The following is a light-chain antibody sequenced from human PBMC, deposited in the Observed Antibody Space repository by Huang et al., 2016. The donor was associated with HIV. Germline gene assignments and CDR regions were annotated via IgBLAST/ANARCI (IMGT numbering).Light chain of an antibody. CDR3: QQSYNIPFT. Sequence: DFQMTQSPSSLPASVGDRVTITCRASQNINSYLNWYQQKPGKAPKLLINAASSLQSGVPSRFSGSGSGTDFTLTISSLQPEDFASYYCQQSYNIPFTFGGGTKVEIK. J-gene: IGKJ4*01. CDR1: QNINSY. V-gene: IGKV1-39*01. CDR2: AAS.